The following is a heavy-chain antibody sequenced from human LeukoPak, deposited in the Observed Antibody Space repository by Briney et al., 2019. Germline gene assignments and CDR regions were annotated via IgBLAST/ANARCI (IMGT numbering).Heavy chain of an antibody. CDR1: GGSFSGYY. D-gene: IGHD4-17*01. V-gene: IGHV4-34*01. CDR2: INHSGST. CDR3: ARSLRWFDP. Sequence: SETLSLTCAVYGGSFSGYYWSWIRQPPGKGLEWIGEINHSGSTNYNPSLKSRVTISVDTSKDQFSLKLSSVTAADTAVYYCARSLRWFDPWGQGTLVTVSS. J-gene: IGHJ5*02.